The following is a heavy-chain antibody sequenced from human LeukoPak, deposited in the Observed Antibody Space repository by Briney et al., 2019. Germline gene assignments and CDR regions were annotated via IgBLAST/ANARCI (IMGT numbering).Heavy chain of an antibody. CDR2: MNPNSGNT. D-gene: IGHD3-3*01. CDR3: ARGPLGDFWSGSDLYYYYGMDV. J-gene: IGHJ6*02. Sequence: ASVKVSCKASGYTFTSYDINWVRQATGQGLEWMGWMNPNSGNTGYAQKFQGRVTMTRNTSISIAYMELSSLRSEDTAVYYCARGPLGDFWSGSDLYYYYGMDVWGQGTTVTVSS. CDR1: GYTFTSYD. V-gene: IGHV1-8*01.